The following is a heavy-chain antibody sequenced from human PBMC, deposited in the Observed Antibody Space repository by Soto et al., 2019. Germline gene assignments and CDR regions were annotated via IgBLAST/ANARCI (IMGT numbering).Heavy chain of an antibody. D-gene: IGHD3-9*01. Sequence: QVQLVQSGAEVKKPGASVKVSCKASGYTFTSYGISWVRQAPGQGLEWMGWISAYNGNTNYAQKLQGRVTMTTDTSTSTAYMELRSLRSDDTAVYYCARTADHYDILTGYYYFDYWGQGTLVTVSS. CDR3: ARTADHYDILTGYYYFDY. CDR2: ISAYNGNT. J-gene: IGHJ4*02. V-gene: IGHV1-18*01. CDR1: GYTFTSYG.